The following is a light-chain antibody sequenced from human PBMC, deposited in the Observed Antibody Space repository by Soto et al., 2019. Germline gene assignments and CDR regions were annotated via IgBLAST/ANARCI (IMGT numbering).Light chain of an antibody. CDR3: QSYDSSLGANYV. CDR1: SSNIGAGYD. Sequence: QSALTQPPSVSGAPGQRVTISGTGSSSNIGAGYDVHWYQQLPGTAPKLLIYGNANRPSGVPDRFSGSKSGTSASLAITGLQAEDEADYYCQSYDSSLGANYVFGTGTKVTVL. J-gene: IGLJ1*01. V-gene: IGLV1-40*01. CDR2: GNA.